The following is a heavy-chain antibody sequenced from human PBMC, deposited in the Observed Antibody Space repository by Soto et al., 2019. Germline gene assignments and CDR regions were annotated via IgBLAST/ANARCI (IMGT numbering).Heavy chain of an antibody. V-gene: IGHV1-3*01. CDR2: INAGNRNT. Sequence: QVQFVQSGAEVKRPGASVTLSCEASGYTFTTYAIHWVRQAPGQRLEWMGWINAGNRNTKYSQKLQGRVTITTDTSASTAYMELSSLRSEDTAVYYCAREHDSLTGYSLDYWGQGTLVTVSS. J-gene: IGHJ4*02. CDR1: GYTFTTYA. D-gene: IGHD3-9*01. CDR3: AREHDSLTGYSLDY.